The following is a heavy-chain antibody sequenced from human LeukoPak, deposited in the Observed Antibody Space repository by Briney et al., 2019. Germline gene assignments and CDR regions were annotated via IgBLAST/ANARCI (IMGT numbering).Heavy chain of an antibody. CDR2: IYYTGTT. D-gene: IGHD5-24*01. V-gene: IGHV4-31*02. J-gene: IGHJ4*02. CDR1: GXAISSGGYY. Sequence: SETLSLTWTVSGXAISSGGYYWSWIRQHPGKGLDWIGYIYYTGTTYYHPSLKSRVTISLDTSKNQFSLRLNSVTAADAAVYFCARSGDAYSFDYWGQGSLVTVSS. CDR3: ARSGDAYSFDY.